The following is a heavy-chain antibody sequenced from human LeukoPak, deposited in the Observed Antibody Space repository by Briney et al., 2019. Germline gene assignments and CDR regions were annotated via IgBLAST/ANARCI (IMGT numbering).Heavy chain of an antibody. CDR1: GFTFSDAW. V-gene: IGHV3-15*01. CDR3: TTEKYGDPGVVFDP. D-gene: IGHD4-17*01. Sequence: GGSLRLSCAASGFTFSDAWMSWVRQAPGKGLEWVGLIKSKTAGGTTDYPAPVKGRFTISRDDSKDRLYLQMNSLKTEDTAVYYCTTEKYGDPGVVFDPWGQGTLVTVSS. CDR2: IKSKTAGGTT. J-gene: IGHJ5*02.